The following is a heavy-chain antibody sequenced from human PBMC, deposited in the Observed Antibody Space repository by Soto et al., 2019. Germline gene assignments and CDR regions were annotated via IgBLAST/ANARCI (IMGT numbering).Heavy chain of an antibody. D-gene: IGHD2-2*01. J-gene: IGHJ6*02. CDR1: GYTFTGYY. CDR2: INPNSGGT. Sequence: ASVKVSCKASGYTFTGYYMHGVRQAPGQGLEWMGWINPNSGGTNYAQKFQGWVTMTRDTSISTAYMELSRLRSDDTAVYYCARALPCSSTSCRPLYGMDVWGQGTTVTVSS. V-gene: IGHV1-2*04. CDR3: ARALPCSSTSCRPLYGMDV.